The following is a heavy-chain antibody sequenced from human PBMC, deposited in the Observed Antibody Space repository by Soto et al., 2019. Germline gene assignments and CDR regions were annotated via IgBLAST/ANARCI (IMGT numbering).Heavy chain of an antibody. J-gene: IGHJ4*02. CDR1: GFTFSSYG. CDR2: ISASGGAT. Sequence: EVQLLESGGGLAQPGGSLRLSCAASGFTFSSYGMSWVRQAPGKGPEWVSGISASGGATYYADSVKGRFTISRDNSKNTVDLQMSSLRAEDTAVYYCAKVLYRGGSLCDSWGQGTLVTVSS. D-gene: IGHD2-15*01. CDR3: AKVLYRGGSLCDS. V-gene: IGHV3-23*01.